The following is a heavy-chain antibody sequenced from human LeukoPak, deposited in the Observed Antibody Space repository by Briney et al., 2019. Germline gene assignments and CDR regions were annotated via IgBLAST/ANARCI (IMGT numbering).Heavy chain of an antibody. Sequence: ASVKVSRKASGYALNTYGITWVRQAPGQGLEWMGWSTAYSGNTYYGQKFQGRVTMTTDTSTNTAYMEVKSLTSDDTAVYYCARLYSSGWIDYFDYWGQGTLVTVSS. D-gene: IGHD6-19*01. CDR3: ARLYSSGWIDYFDY. CDR2: STAYSGNT. V-gene: IGHV1-18*01. J-gene: IGHJ4*02. CDR1: GYALNTYG.